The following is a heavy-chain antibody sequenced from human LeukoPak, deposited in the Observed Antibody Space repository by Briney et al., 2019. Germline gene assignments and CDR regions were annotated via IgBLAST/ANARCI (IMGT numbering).Heavy chain of an antibody. Sequence: GASVKVSCKASGYTFTGYHMHWVRQAPGQGLEWMGRINPNSGGTNYAQKFQGRVTMTRDTSISTAYMELSRLRSDDTAVYYCASSMVRGVIEPLDYWGQGTLVTVSS. V-gene: IGHV1-2*02. CDR2: INPNSGGT. CDR1: GYTFTGYH. J-gene: IGHJ4*02. CDR3: ASSMVRGVIEPLDY. D-gene: IGHD3-10*01.